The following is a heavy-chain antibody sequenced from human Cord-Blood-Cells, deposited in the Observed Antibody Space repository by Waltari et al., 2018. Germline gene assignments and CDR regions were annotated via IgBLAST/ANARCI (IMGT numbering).Heavy chain of an antibody. Sequence: QVQLQQWGAGLLKPSETLSLTCAVYGGSFSGYYWSWIRQPPGKGLEWIGEINHSGSTNYNPSLKSRVTISVGTSKNQFSLKLSSVTAADTAVYYCAGQLLPGYWGQGTLVTVSS. CDR2: INHSGST. V-gene: IGHV4-34*01. CDR3: AGQLLPGY. CDR1: GGSFSGYY. D-gene: IGHD2-2*01. J-gene: IGHJ4*02.